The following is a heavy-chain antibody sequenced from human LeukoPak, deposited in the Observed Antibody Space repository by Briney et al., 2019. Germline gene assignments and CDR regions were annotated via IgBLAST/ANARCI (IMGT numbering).Heavy chain of an antibody. V-gene: IGHV3-64D*06. CDR2: ISSNGGST. J-gene: IGHJ4*02. CDR1: GFTFSSYA. D-gene: IGHD5-18*01. CDR3: ARGGDTAMVTFGYFDY. Sequence: PGGSLRLSCSASGFTFSSYAMHWVRQAPGKGLEYVSAISSNGGSTYYADSVKGRFTISRDNSKNTLYLQMSSLRAEDTAVYYCARGGDTAMVTFGYFDYWGQGTLVTVSS.